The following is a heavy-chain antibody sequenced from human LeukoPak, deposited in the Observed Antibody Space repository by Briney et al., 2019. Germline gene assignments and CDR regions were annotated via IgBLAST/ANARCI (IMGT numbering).Heavy chain of an antibody. CDR3: ARGIPPPY. CDR1: GGSISNYY. V-gene: IGHV4-59*01. J-gene: IGHJ4*02. Sequence: PSETLSLTCTVSGGSISNYYWSWIRQPPGKGLEWIGYIYYSGSTNYNPSLKSRVTISVDTSKNPFSLKLSSVTAAATAVYYCARGIPPPYWGQGTLVTVSS. CDR2: IYYSGST.